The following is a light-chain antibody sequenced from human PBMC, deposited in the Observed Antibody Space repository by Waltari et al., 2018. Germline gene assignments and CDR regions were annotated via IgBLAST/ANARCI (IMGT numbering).Light chain of an antibody. J-gene: IGKJ1*01. V-gene: IGKV1-5*03. CDR1: QSIDTW. CDR2: KAS. Sequence: DIQMTQSPSSLSASVGDRVTITCRASQSIDTWLTWYQHKPGKAPKVLIYKASYLESGVPSRFSGSGSGTEFTLTISSLQPDDFATYYCQQYNTDSPWTFGQVTKVEVK. CDR3: QQYNTDSPWT.